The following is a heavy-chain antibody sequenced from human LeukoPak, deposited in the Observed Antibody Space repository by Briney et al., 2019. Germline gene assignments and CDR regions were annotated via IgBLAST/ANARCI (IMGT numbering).Heavy chain of an antibody. V-gene: IGHV4-4*07. Sequence: PSETLSLTCTVSGGSISRYHWSWIRQPAGKGLEWIGRIYTSGSTNYNPSLKSRVTMSVDTSKNQFSLKLSSVTAADTAVYYCARSNKYSSSSPFDYWGQGTLVTVSS. CDR3: ARSNKYSSSSPFDY. CDR2: IYTSGST. D-gene: IGHD6-6*01. CDR1: GGSISRYH. J-gene: IGHJ4*02.